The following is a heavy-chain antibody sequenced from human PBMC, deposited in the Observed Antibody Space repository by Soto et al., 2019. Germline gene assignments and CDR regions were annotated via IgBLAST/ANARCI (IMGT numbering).Heavy chain of an antibody. V-gene: IGHV4-34*01. CDR2: INHSGST. D-gene: IGHD3-10*01. CDR3: VKGRRRSITIVRGASVPGYGMDV. CDR1: GGSFSGYY. J-gene: IGHJ6*02. Sequence: PAETLSLTCAVYGGSFSGYYWSWIRKPPGKGLEWIGEINHSGSTNYNPSLKSRVTISVDTSKNKFSLKLSSVTAAETAVYYCVKGRRRSITIVRGASVPGYGMDVWGQGTLVTVYS.